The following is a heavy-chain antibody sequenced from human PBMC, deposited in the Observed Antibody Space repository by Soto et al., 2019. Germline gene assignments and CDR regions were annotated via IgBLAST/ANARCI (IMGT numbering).Heavy chain of an antibody. CDR2: INHSGST. CDR3: ARTLWFGTPYGMDV. D-gene: IGHD3-10*01. CDR1: GGSFIGYY. J-gene: IGHJ6*02. V-gene: IGHV4-34*01. Sequence: SETLALTCAVYGGSFIGYYWSWIRQPPGKGLEWIGEINHSGSTNYNPSLKSRVTISVDTSKNQVVLTMTNMDPVDTATYYCARTLWFGTPYGMDVWGQGTTVTVSS.